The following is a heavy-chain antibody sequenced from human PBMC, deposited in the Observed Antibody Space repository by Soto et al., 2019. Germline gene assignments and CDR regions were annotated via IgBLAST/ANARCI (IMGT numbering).Heavy chain of an antibody. CDR1: GYSITAGGYY. Sequence: SETLSLTCFVSGYSITAGGYYWSWIRHHPGKGLEWIGSFYSSGSIIYNPSLRSRVSISGDTSSNQFSMSLTSVTAADTARYYCARMYSSGSGWFHPWGQGTLVTVSS. D-gene: IGHD6-19*01. CDR3: ARMYSSGSGWFHP. CDR2: FYSSGSI. J-gene: IGHJ5*02. V-gene: IGHV4-31*03.